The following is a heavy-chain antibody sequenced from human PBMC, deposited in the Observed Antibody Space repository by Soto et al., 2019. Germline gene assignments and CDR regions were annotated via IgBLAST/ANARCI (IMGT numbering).Heavy chain of an antibody. V-gene: IGHV1-18*01. CDR1: GYTFTSYG. D-gene: IGHD3-3*01. J-gene: IGHJ6*03. CDR2: IGAYNGNT. Sequence: QVQLVQSGAEVKKPGASGKVSCKASGYTFTSYGISWVRQAPGQGLEWMGWIGAYNGNTNYAQKLQGRVTTTTDTSTSTAYMELRSLRSDDTAVSYCARSAENDFWSVRNYYYYYMDVWGKGTTVTVSS. CDR3: ARSAENDFWSVRNYYYYYMDV.